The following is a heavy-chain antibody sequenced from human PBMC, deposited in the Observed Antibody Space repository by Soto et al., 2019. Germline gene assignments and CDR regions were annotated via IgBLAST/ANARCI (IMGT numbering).Heavy chain of an antibody. D-gene: IGHD6-13*01. V-gene: IGHV4-4*07. Sequence: LSLTFTVSGGSMSSYYWSWIRQPAGKGLEWIGRIYTSGGTNYNPSLKTRVTMSVDTSKNQFSLKLNSVTAADTAVYYCPRGFGSSWYYFDYWGQGTLVTVSS. J-gene: IGHJ4*02. CDR1: GGSMSSYY. CDR2: IYTSGGT. CDR3: PRGFGSSWYYFDY.